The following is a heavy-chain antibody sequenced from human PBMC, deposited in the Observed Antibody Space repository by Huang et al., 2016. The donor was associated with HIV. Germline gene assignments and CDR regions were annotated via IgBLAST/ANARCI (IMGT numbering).Heavy chain of an antibody. CDR2: INLDGSER. CDR3: ARGFQAKPGDY. CDR1: GFTFRRYW. Sequence: EVHLVESGGGLVRPGRSLRFSCAASGFTFRRYWMNWVRQAPGRGLEWVANINLDGSERFYVDSVRGRFTISRDNANNSVSLQLNSLKAEDTGVYYCARGFQAKPGDYWGQGTLVTVSS. V-gene: IGHV3-7*01. J-gene: IGHJ4*02.